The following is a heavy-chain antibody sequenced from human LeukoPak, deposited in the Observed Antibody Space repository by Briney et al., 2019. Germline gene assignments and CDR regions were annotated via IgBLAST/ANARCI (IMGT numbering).Heavy chain of an antibody. J-gene: IGHJ6*02. Sequence: AGSLTLSCAASGLTFRSYAMKWVRQAPGKGLEWISGISGSGDRTDYADSVKGRFTISRDNSKNTQYQQMNSLRVEDTAVFYCAKATEGPYYYGMDVWGQGTTVTVSS. CDR2: ISGSGDRT. D-gene: IGHD1-14*01. CDR3: AKATEGPYYYGMDV. V-gene: IGHV3-23*01. CDR1: GLTFRSYA.